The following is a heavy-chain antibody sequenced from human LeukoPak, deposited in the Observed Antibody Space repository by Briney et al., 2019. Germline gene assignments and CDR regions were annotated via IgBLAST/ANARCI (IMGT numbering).Heavy chain of an antibody. CDR1: GFTFSSYG. Sequence: GGSLRLSCAASGFTFSSYGMHWVRQAPGKGLEWVSAISGSGGSTYYADSVKGRFTISRDNSKNTLYLQMNSLRAEDTAVYYCAKCSYYDYVWGSYRGLDYWGQGTLVTVSS. D-gene: IGHD3-16*02. V-gene: IGHV3-23*01. CDR3: AKCSYYDYVWGSYRGLDY. CDR2: ISGSGGST. J-gene: IGHJ4*02.